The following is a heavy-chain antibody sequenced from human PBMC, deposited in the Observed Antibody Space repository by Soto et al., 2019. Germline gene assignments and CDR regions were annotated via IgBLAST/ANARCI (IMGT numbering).Heavy chain of an antibody. CDR2: ISYDGSNK. D-gene: IGHD3-3*01. Sequence: GGSLRLSCAASGFTFSSYGMHWVRQAPGKGLEWVAVISYDGSNKYYADSVKGRFTISRDNSKNTLYLQMNSLRAEDTAVYYCAKPPTRIAQNYYDFWSASFDYWGQGTLVTVSS. CDR3: AKPPTRIAQNYYDFWSASFDY. V-gene: IGHV3-30*18. J-gene: IGHJ4*02. CDR1: GFTFSSYG.